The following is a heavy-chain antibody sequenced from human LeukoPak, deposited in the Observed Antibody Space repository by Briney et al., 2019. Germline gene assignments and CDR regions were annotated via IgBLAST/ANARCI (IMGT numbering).Heavy chain of an antibody. CDR3: VRGRDYGFDS. CDR2: ISTHSGNT. Sequence: ASVKVSCKASGYIFDSYSISWVRQAPGRGLEWMGWISTHSGNTNSAQKVQGRVTMTTDTSTSTAYMELRSLRSDDTAVYFCVRGRDYGFDSWGQGTLVTVSS. CDR1: GYIFDSYS. V-gene: IGHV1-18*01. D-gene: IGHD4-17*01. J-gene: IGHJ4*02.